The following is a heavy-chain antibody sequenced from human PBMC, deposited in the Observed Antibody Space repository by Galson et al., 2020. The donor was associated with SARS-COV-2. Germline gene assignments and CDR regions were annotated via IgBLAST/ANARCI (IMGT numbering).Heavy chain of an antibody. Sequence: SETLSLTCTVSGGSISSSSYYWGWIRQHPGQGLEWIGSIYYRGSTYYNPSPKRRVTISVDTSKTQFSLNLSSVTAADTAGYYCARTVGLGSGGSCYQSVFDYWGQGTLVSVSS. CDR1: GGSISSSSYY. D-gene: IGHD2-15*01. CDR3: ARTVGLGSGGSCYQSVFDY. CDR2: IYYRGST. V-gene: IGHV4-39*07. J-gene: IGHJ4*02.